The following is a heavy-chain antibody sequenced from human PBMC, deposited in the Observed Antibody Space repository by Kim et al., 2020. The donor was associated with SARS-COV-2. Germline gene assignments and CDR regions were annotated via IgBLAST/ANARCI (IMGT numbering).Heavy chain of an antibody. V-gene: IGHV4-59*01. CDR2: IYFSEGT. Sequence: SETLSLTCTVYGGSINSFYWSWIRQPPGKGLEWIGYIYFSEGTNYNPSLKSRVTISVDTSKNQFSLRLSSVTAADTAVYYCARDATRYGRAIDYYYGLDVWGQGTTVTVSS. CDR3: ARDATRYGRAIDYYYGLDV. D-gene: IGHD6-6*01. CDR1: GGSINSFY. J-gene: IGHJ6*02.